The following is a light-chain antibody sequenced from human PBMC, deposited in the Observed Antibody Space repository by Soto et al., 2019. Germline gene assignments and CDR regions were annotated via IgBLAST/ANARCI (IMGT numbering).Light chain of an antibody. J-gene: IGKJ4*01. CDR1: QGISHY. CDR3: QQLRSYPLT. CDR2: ATS. Sequence: DIQLTQSPSFLSASVGDRVTITCRASQGISHYLAWYQQEPGKAPKLLIYATSTLQSGVPSRFSGSGSGTKFTLTISSLQPEDFSTYYCQQLRSYPLTFGGGTKVEIK. V-gene: IGKV1-9*01.